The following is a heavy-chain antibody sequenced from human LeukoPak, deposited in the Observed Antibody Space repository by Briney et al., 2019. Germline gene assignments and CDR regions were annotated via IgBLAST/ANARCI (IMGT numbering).Heavy chain of an antibody. CDR1: GFTFSSYA. Sequence: GGSLRLSCAASGFTFSSYAMSWVRQAPGKGLEWVSAISGSGGSTYYADSVKGRFTISRDNSKNTLYLQMNSLRAEDTAVYYCARVLLWFGDRKTAGAFDIWGQGTMVTVSS. V-gene: IGHV3-23*01. CDR2: ISGSGGST. J-gene: IGHJ3*02. CDR3: ARVLLWFGDRKTAGAFDI. D-gene: IGHD3-10*01.